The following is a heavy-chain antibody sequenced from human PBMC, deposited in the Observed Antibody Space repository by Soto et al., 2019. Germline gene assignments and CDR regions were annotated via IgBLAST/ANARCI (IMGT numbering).Heavy chain of an antibody. CDR2: IYYSGST. CDR1: GGSISSGGYY. V-gene: IGHV4-31*03. D-gene: IGHD2-21*02. J-gene: IGHJ3*02. Sequence: PSETLSLTCTVSGGSISSGGYYWSWIRQHPGKGLEWIGYIYYSGSTYYNPSLKSRVTISVDTSKNQFSLKLSSVAAADTAVYYCARTALGGGNSLDDAFDIWGQGTMVTVSS. CDR3: ARTALGGGNSLDDAFDI.